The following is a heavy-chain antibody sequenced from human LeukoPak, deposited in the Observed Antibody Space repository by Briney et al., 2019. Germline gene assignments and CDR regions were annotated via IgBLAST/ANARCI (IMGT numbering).Heavy chain of an antibody. CDR3: ARDTSTTYYDFWSGYQAGGFDY. CDR2: ISNSGST. CDR1: NDSIKDYY. J-gene: IGHJ4*02. Sequence: SETLSLTCTVSNDSIKDYYWNWIRQSPGKGLEWIGFISNSGSTNYNPSLKSRVTMSVDTSKNQFSLQLSSVTAADTAVYYCARDTSTTYYDFWSGYQAGGFDYWGQGTLVTVSS. V-gene: IGHV4-59*12. D-gene: IGHD3-3*01.